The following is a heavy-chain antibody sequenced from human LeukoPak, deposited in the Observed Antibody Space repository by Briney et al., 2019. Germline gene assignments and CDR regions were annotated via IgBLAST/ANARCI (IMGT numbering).Heavy chain of an antibody. CDR1: GYSFTSYW. J-gene: IGHJ5*02. Sequence: GESLKISCKGSGYSFTSYWISWVRQMPGKGLEWMGRIDPSDSYTNYSPSFQGHVTISADKPISTAYLQWSSLKASDTAMYYCARHSAGYCSGGSCYPFRWFDPWGQGTLVTVSS. CDR3: ARHSAGYCSGGSCYPFRWFDP. V-gene: IGHV5-10-1*01. D-gene: IGHD2-15*01. CDR2: IDPSDSYT.